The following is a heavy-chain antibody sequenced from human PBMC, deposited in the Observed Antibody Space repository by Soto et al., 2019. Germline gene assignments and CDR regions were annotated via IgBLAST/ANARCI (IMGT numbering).Heavy chain of an antibody. CDR2: IYWDDDK. V-gene: IGHV2-5*02. J-gene: IGHJ4*02. CDR3: AHRRGGSYCFDY. CDR1: GFSLSTTGVS. Sequence: QITLKESGPPLVKPTQTLTLTCTFSGFSLSTTGVSVGWIRQPPGKALEWLALIYWDDDKRYSPSLKSTLAIXKXXSKNQVVLTMTNMDPVDTATYYCAHRRGGSYCFDYWGQGTLVTVSS. D-gene: IGHD2-15*01.